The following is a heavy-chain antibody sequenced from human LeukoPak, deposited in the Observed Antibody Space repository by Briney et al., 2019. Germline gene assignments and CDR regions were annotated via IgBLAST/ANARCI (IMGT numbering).Heavy chain of an antibody. Sequence: SETLSLTCIVSGGSISSGGHYWGWIRQPPGKGLEWIGSIYHSGSTYYNPSLKSRVTISVDRSKNQFSLKLSSVTAADTAVYYCARDPAGEGYFDYWGQGTLVTVSS. J-gene: IGHJ4*02. D-gene: IGHD7-27*01. V-gene: IGHV4-39*07. CDR2: IYHSGST. CDR1: GGSISSGGHY. CDR3: ARDPAGEGYFDY.